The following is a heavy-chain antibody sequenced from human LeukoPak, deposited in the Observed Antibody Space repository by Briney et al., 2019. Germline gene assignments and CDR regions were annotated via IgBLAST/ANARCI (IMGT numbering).Heavy chain of an antibody. CDR3: ARGPGYSASGQFYFYHNGMDV. J-gene: IGHJ6*02. Sequence: PSETLSLTCAVYGGSFSGYYWSWIRQPPGKGLEWIGEINHSGRTNSNPSLKSRVTISVDTSKNQFSLRLSSVTAADTAVYYCARGPGYSASGQFYFYHNGMDVWGQGTTVTVSS. V-gene: IGHV4-34*01. CDR1: GGSFSGYY. D-gene: IGHD3-10*01. CDR2: INHSGRT.